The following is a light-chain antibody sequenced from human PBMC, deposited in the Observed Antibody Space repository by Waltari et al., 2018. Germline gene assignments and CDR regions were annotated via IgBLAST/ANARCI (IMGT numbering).Light chain of an antibody. CDR2: AAS. CDR1: QGISSY. Sequence: AIRITQSPSSLSASTGHRVTITCRASQGISSYLAWYQQKPGKAPKLLIYAASTLQSGVPSRFSGSGSGTDFTLTISCLQSEDFATYYCQQYYSYPPVTFGQGTKVEIK. CDR3: QQYYSYPPVT. V-gene: IGKV1-8*01. J-gene: IGKJ1*01.